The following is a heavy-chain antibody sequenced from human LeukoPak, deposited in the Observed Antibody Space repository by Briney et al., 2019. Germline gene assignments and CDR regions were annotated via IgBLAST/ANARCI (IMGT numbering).Heavy chain of an antibody. D-gene: IGHD3-3*01. V-gene: IGHV3-30-3*01. CDR2: ISYDGSNK. CDR1: GFSFSNDW. Sequence: GGSLRLSCAASGFSFSNDWMTWVRQAPGKGLEWVAVISYDGSNKYYADSVKGRFTISRDNSKNTLYLQMNSLRAEDTAVYYCASPYYDFWSGYYTRNAFDIWGQGTMVTVSS. CDR3: ASPYYDFWSGYYTRNAFDI. J-gene: IGHJ3*02.